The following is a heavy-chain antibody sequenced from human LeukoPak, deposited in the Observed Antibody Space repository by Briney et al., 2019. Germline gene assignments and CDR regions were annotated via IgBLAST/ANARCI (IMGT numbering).Heavy chain of an antibody. CDR2: ISSSSSYI. D-gene: IGHD2-15*01. J-gene: IGHJ4*02. CDR1: GFTFSSYS. Sequence: NPGGPLRLSCAASGFTFSSYSMNWVRQAPGKGLEWVSSISSSSSYIYYADSVKGRFTISRDNAKNSLYLQMNSLRAEDTAVYYCARGLKDIVVVVAEPSFDYWGQGTLVTVSS. CDR3: ARGLKDIVVVVAEPSFDY. V-gene: IGHV3-21*01.